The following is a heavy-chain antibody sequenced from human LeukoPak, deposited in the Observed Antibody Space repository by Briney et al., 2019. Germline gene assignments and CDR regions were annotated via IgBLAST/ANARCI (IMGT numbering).Heavy chain of an antibody. V-gene: IGHV1-69*13. CDR2: IIPIFGTA. Sequence: ASVKVSCKASGCTFSSYAISWVRQAPGQGLEWMGGIIPIFGTANYAQKFQGRVTITADESTSTAYMELSSLRSEDTAVYYCWGEYDSSGYYQKKLDYWGQGTLVTVSS. D-gene: IGHD3-22*01. CDR3: WGEYDSSGYYQKKLDY. J-gene: IGHJ4*02. CDR1: GCTFSSYA.